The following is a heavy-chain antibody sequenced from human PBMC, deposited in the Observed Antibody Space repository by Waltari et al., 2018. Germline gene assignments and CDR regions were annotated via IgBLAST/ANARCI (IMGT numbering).Heavy chain of an antibody. V-gene: IGHV3-74*01. Sequence: EVQLVESGGGLVQPGGSLRLPCAASALPFGSVWMHWVRQAPGKGPVWVSRIKSDGSDSDYAHSVKGRFTISLDNDKDTLYLQMNSLRAEDTAVYYCARDNWGPAYWGQGTLVTVPS. CDR1: ALPFGSVW. J-gene: IGHJ4*02. D-gene: IGHD7-27*01. CDR3: ARDNWGPAY. CDR2: IKSDGSDS.